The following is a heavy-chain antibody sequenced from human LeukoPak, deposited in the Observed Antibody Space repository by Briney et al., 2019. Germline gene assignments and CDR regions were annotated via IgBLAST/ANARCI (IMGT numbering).Heavy chain of an antibody. CDR1: GGTFSSYA. D-gene: IGHD4-11*01. V-gene: IGHV1-69*13. Sequence: ASVKVSCKASGGTFSSYAISWVRQAPGQGLEWMGGIIPIFGTANYAQKFQGRVTITADESTSTAYMELSSLRSEDTAVYYCARGDRPLYSNYDYHYYGMDVWGQGTTVTVSS. CDR3: ARGDRPLYSNYDYHYYGMDV. CDR2: IIPIFGTA. J-gene: IGHJ6*02.